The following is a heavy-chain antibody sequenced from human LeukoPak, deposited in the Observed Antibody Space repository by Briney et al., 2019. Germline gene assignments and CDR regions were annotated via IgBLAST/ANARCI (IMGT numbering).Heavy chain of an antibody. CDR2: IYYSGST. V-gene: IGHV4-39*01. CDR3: ARRIAAADPSYFDY. CDR1: GGSISSSSYY. Sequence: PSETLSLTCTVSGGSISSSSYYWGWIRQPPGKGLEWIGSIYYSGSTYYNPSLKSRVNIYVHTSKNQFSLKLSSVTAADTAVYYCARRIAAADPSYFDYWGQGTLVTVSS. D-gene: IGHD6-13*01. J-gene: IGHJ4*02.